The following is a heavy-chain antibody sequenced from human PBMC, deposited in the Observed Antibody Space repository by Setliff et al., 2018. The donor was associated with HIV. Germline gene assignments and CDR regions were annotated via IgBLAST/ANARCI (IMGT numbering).Heavy chain of an antibody. V-gene: IGHV4-34*01. D-gene: IGHD5-12*01. CDR3: ARGLDSAKIHY. J-gene: IGHJ4*02. CDR1: GGTFSGHY. Sequence: SETLSLTCAVYGGTFSGHYWSWIRQPPGQGLDWIGEIHPSGNTYYNPSLQSRVTISVDTSKNQFSLNLSSVTATDTAVYYCARGLDSAKIHYWGQGTLVTVSS. CDR2: IHPSGNT.